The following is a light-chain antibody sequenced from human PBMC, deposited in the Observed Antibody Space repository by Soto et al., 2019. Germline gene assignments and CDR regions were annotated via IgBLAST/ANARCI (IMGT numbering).Light chain of an antibody. CDR1: SSDVGGYNY. V-gene: IGLV2-14*01. Sequence: QSVLTQPASVSGSPGQSITISCTGTSSDVGGYNYVSWYQQHPGKAPKLMIYEVSNRPSGVSNRSSGSKSGNTASLTISGLQAEYEADYYCSSYTSSSSWVFGGGTKLTVL. CDR3: SSYTSSSSWV. CDR2: EVS. J-gene: IGLJ3*02.